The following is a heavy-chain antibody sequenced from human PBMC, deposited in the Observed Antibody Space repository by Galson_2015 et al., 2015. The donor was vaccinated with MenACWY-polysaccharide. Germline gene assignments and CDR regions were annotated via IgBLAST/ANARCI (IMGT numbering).Heavy chain of an antibody. V-gene: IGHV3-30*03. Sequence: SLRLSCAASGFTFSSYGMHWVRQAPGKGLECVTLISYDGNNKYYADSVKGRFTISRDNSKNTLYLQMNSLRVEDTAMYYCTRSRDGGWLAVDYWGQGILVTVSS. J-gene: IGHJ4*02. CDR2: ISYDGNNK. D-gene: IGHD5-24*01. CDR3: TRSRDGGWLAVDY. CDR1: GFTFSSYG.